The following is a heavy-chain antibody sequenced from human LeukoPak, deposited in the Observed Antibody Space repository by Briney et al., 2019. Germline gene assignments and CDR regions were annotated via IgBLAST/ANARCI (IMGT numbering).Heavy chain of an antibody. Sequence: GGSLRLSCAASGFTFNRYNMNWVRRAPGKGLEWVSSISSSSSYIYYADSVKGRFTISRDNAKNSLYLQMNSLRAEDTAVYYCARHPYSSSWQFDYWGQGTLVTVPS. V-gene: IGHV3-21*01. D-gene: IGHD6-13*01. J-gene: IGHJ4*02. CDR1: GFTFNRYN. CDR3: ARHPYSSSWQFDY. CDR2: ISSSSSYI.